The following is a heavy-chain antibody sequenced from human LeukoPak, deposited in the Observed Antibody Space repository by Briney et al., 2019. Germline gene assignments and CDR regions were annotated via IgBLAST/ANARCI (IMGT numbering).Heavy chain of an antibody. J-gene: IGHJ4*02. CDR2: LYTGDSA. D-gene: IGHD3-16*01. CDR3: AREVGGGASGQ. CDR1: GFTVSNNY. Sequence: GGSLRLSCAASGFTVSNNYISWVRQAPEKGLEWVSVLYTGDSAYYADSVKGRFTISRDNSKNTLYLQMNSLRVEDTAVYYCAREVGGGASGQWGQGTLVTVSS. V-gene: IGHV3-53*01.